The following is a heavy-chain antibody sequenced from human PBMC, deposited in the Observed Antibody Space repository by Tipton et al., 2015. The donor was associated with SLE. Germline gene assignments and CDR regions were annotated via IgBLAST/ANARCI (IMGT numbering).Heavy chain of an antibody. CDR2: IYTSGST. CDR3: ARVVVECTSISCYNFDS. CDR1: GGSISSGSYY. D-gene: IGHD2-2*01. J-gene: IGHJ4*02. V-gene: IGHV4-61*02. Sequence: TLSLTCTVSGGSISSGSYYWNWIRQPAGKGLEWIGRIYTSGSTNYNPSLKSRVTISVDTSKNQFSLRLSSVTAADTAVYYCARVVVECTSISCYNFDSWGQGTLVTVSS.